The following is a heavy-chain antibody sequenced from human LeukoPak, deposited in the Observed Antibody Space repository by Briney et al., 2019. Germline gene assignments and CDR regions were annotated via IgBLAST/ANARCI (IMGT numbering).Heavy chain of an antibody. CDR3: AKWLGLVRGAPSVYGMDV. Sequence: PGGSLRLSCVASGFTFSTYAMSWVRQAPGKGLEWVSTISGNGGSTYYADSVKGRFTISRDNSKNTMYLQMNSLRADDTAVYYCAKWLGLVRGAPSVYGMDVWGQGTTVTVSS. V-gene: IGHV3-23*01. CDR2: ISGNGGST. CDR1: GFTFSTYA. D-gene: IGHD3-10*01. J-gene: IGHJ6*02.